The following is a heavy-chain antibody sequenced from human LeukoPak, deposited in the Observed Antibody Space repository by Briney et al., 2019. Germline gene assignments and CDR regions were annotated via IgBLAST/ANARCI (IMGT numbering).Heavy chain of an antibody. D-gene: IGHD2-21*02. V-gene: IGHV3-23*01. CDR2: ISGSGGST. Sequence: GGSLRLSYAASGFTFSTYAMNWVRQAPGKGLEWVSAISGSGGSTYYADSVKGRFTISRDNSKNTLYLQMNSLRAEDTAVYYCAKAFVVVTAICDFWGQGTLVTVSS. CDR1: GFTFSTYA. CDR3: AKAFVVVTAICDF. J-gene: IGHJ4*02.